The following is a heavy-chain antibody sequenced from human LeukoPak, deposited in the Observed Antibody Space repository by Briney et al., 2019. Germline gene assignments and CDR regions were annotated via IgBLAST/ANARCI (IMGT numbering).Heavy chain of an antibody. D-gene: IGHD1-1*01. Sequence: SVKVSCKASGGTFSSYAISWVRQAPGQGLEWMGRIIPIFGTANYAQKFQGRVTITTDESTSTAYMELSSLRSEDTAVYYCAITRGSYYYYYMDVWGKGTTVTVSS. CDR3: AITRGSYYYYYMDV. J-gene: IGHJ6*03. CDR1: GGTFSSYA. CDR2: IIPIFGTA. V-gene: IGHV1-69*05.